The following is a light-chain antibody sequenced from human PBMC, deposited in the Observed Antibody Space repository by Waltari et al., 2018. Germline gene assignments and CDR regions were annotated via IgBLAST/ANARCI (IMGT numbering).Light chain of an antibody. CDR1: SSDIGAFKH. Sequence: QSALTQPASVSGSPGQSITISCTGTSSDIGAFKHVSWYQQHPGKAPRLMIFDVSDRPSGVATRFSGSKSGNTASRTISGLQAEDEADYYCLSFTSSSTWVFGGGTKLTVL. CDR2: DVS. J-gene: IGLJ3*02. CDR3: LSFTSSSTWV. V-gene: IGLV2-14*03.